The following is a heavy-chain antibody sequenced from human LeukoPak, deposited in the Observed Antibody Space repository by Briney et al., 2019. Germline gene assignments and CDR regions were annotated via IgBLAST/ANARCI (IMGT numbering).Heavy chain of an antibody. CDR3: ATGEWYYFDY. V-gene: IGHV4-4*07. J-gene: IGHJ4*02. CDR2: FYSSGST. D-gene: IGHD7-27*01. Sequence: SETLSLTCIVSGDSISSYSWSWIRQPAGKGLEWIGRFYSSGSTSYNPSLKGRVTMSVETSKKQFSLKLTSVTAADSAIYYCATGEWYYFDYWGQGTLVAVSS. CDR1: GDSISSYS.